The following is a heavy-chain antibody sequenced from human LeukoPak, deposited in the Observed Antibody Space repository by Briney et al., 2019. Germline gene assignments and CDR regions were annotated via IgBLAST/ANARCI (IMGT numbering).Heavy chain of an antibody. CDR1: GGSISSYY. V-gene: IGHV4-59*12. Sequence: SETLSLTCTVSGGSISSYYWSWIRQPPGKGLEWIGSIYYSGSTYYNPSLKSRVTISVDTSKNQFSLKLSSVTAADTAVYYCARDADDYGSGSSAFDIWGQGTMVTVSS. CDR3: ARDADDYGSGSSAFDI. CDR2: IYYSGST. J-gene: IGHJ3*02. D-gene: IGHD3-10*01.